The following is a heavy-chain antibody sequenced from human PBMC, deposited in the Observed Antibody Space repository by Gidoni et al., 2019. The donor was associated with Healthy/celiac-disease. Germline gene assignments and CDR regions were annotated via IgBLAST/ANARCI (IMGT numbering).Heavy chain of an antibody. J-gene: IGHJ4*02. CDR3: ARDGYSGYELGD. CDR2: IYYSGST. CDR1: GGSISSSSYY. V-gene: IGHV4-39*07. Sequence: QLQLQESGPGLVKPSETLSLTCTVSGGSISSSSYYWGWIRQPPGKGLEWIGSIYYSGSTYYNPSLKSRVTISVDTSKNQFSLKLSSVTAADTAVYYCARDGYSGYELGDWGQGTLVTVSS. D-gene: IGHD5-12*01.